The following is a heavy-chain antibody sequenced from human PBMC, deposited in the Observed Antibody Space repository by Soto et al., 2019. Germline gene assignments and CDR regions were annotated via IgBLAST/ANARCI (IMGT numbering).Heavy chain of an antibody. CDR1: GYTFTSYD. CDR3: ARARADYGMDV. Sequence: QVQLVQSGAEVKKPGASVKVSCKASGYTFTSYDISWVRQATGQGLGWMGWLNPNSGNTGFAQKFQGRVTMTKKISLSTAYMELSSLLSEDTAVYYCARARADYGMDVWGQGTTVTVSS. D-gene: IGHD6-19*01. CDR2: LNPNSGNT. J-gene: IGHJ6*02. V-gene: IGHV1-8*01.